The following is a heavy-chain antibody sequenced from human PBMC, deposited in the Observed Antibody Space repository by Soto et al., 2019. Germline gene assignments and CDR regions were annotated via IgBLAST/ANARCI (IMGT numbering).Heavy chain of an antibody. CDR1: GYTFTSYD. CDR3: ARGGRITTVVKYDY. J-gene: IGHJ4*02. V-gene: IGHV1-8*01. D-gene: IGHD4-17*01. CDR2: MKPNSGNT. Sequence: QVQLVQSGAEVKKPWASVKVSCKASGYTFTSYDINWVRQATGQGVEWMGWMKPNSGNTGYAQKLQGRVTMTRNTSISTAYMELSSLRSEDTAVYYCARGGRITTVVKYDYWGQGTLVTVSS.